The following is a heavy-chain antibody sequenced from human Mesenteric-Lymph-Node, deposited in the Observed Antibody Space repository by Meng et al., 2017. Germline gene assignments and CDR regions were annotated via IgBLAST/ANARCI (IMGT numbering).Heavy chain of an antibody. CDR1: GGSISSSYW. CDR3: ATQESRDGHNPY. Sequence: QVPLQESGPGLVEPSGTLSLTCAVSGGSISSSYWWTWVRQSPGKGLEWIGEMYHSGTTNYNPSLKSRVTISMGKSNNQLSLKLNSVTAADTAVYYCATQESRDGHNPYWGQGTLVTVSS. D-gene: IGHD5-24*01. J-gene: IGHJ4*02. V-gene: IGHV4-4*02. CDR2: MYHSGTT.